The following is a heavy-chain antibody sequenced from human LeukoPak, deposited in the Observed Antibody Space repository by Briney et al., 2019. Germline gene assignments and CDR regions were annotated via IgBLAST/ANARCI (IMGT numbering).Heavy chain of an antibody. CDR1: GGTFSSYA. Sequence: ASVKVSFKAAGGTFSSYAISWVRQGPGQGLEWMGGVIAIFGTANYAQKLQGRVTITTDESTSTAYMELRRLRSEDTAVYYCARGGVGDFWSGSPSVWGKGTTVTVSS. D-gene: IGHD3-3*01. CDR3: ARGGVGDFWSGSPSV. J-gene: IGHJ6*04. V-gene: IGHV1-69*05. CDR2: VIAIFGTA.